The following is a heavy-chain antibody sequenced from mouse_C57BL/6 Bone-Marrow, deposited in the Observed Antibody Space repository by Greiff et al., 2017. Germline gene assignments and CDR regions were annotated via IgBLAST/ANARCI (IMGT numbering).Heavy chain of an antibody. Sequence: QVQLQQPGAELVKPGASVKLSCKASGYTFTSYWMKWVKQRPGQGLEWIGEIDPCDSYTNYNQKFKGKATLTVDTSSSTAYMQLRSLTSEDSAVYYCSPYYGSSLGWFAYWGQGTLVTVSA. J-gene: IGHJ3*01. CDR1: GYTFTSYW. V-gene: IGHV1-50*01. CDR3: SPYYGSSLGWFAY. CDR2: IDPCDSYT. D-gene: IGHD1-1*01.